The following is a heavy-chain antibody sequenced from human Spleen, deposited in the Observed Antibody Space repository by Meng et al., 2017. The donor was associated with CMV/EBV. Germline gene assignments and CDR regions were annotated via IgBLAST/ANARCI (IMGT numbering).Heavy chain of an antibody. Sequence: QVQLQQWGAGLLKPSETLSLPCAVYGGSFSGYYWSGIRQPPGKGLEWIGEINHSGSTNYNPSLKSRVTISVDTSKNQFSLKLSSVTAADTAVYYCARVGDSYGYFFDYWGQGTLVTVSS. CDR3: ARVGDSYGYFFDY. CDR2: INHSGST. CDR1: GGSFSGYY. V-gene: IGHV4-34*01. J-gene: IGHJ4*02. D-gene: IGHD5-18*01.